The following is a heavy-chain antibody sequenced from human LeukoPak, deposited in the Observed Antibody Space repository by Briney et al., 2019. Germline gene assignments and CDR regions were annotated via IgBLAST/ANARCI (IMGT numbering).Heavy chain of an antibody. CDR3: AHSSSWYYFDY. CDR2: ISAYNGNT. Sequence: ASVKVSCKASGYTFSSYGISWVRQAPGQGLERMGWISAYNGNTNYAQKLQGRVTMTTDTSTSTAYMELRSLRSDDTAVYYCAHSSSWYYFDYWGQGTLVTVSS. V-gene: IGHV1-18*01. J-gene: IGHJ4*02. CDR1: GYTFSSYG. D-gene: IGHD6-13*01.